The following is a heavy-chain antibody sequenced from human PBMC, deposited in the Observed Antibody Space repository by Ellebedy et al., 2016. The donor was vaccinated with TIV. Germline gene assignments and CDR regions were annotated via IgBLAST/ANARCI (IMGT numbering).Heavy chain of an antibody. CDR2: INAGNGNT. CDR1: RYTFTSYY. V-gene: IGHV1-3*01. Sequence: ASVKVSXKASRYTFTSYYMHWVRQAPGQRLEWMGWINAGNGNTKYSQKFQGRVTITRDTSASTAYMELSSLRSEDTAVYYCARVLEQWLVYYFDYWGQGTLVTVSS. J-gene: IGHJ4*02. CDR3: ARVLEQWLVYYFDY. D-gene: IGHD6-19*01.